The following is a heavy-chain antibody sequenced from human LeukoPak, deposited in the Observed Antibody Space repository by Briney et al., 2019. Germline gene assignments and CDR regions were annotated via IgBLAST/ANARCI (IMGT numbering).Heavy chain of an antibody. D-gene: IGHD6-19*01. J-gene: IGHJ3*02. Sequence: GRSLRLSCAASGFTFSSYAMHWVRQAPGKGLEWVAVISYDGSNKYYADSVKGRFTISRDNAKNSLYLQMNSLRAEDTAVYYCARDRLVYAFDIWGQGTMVTVSS. CDR3: ARDRLVYAFDI. CDR1: GFTFSSYA. V-gene: IGHV3-30-3*01. CDR2: ISYDGSNK.